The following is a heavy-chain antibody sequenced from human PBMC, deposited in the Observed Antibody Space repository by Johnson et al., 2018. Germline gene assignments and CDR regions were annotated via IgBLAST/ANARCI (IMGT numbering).Heavy chain of an antibody. CDR1: GFTFSSSG. CDR2: LWYDGSNK. J-gene: IGHJ6*02. CDR3: ARRTRGSGNGMDV. D-gene: IGHD3-10*01. V-gene: IGHV3-33*01. Sequence: QVQLVQSGGGVVQPGRSLRLTCAASGFTFSSSGMHWVRQAPGTGLEWVAVLWYDGSNKYYADSVKGRFTIYRDNSKNTLYLQMHSLRAEDTAVYYCARRTRGSGNGMDVWGQGTTVTVSS.